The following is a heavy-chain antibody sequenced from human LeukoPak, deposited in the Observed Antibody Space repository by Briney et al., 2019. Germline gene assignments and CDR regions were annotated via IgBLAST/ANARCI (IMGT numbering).Heavy chain of an antibody. D-gene: IGHD2-2*01. CDR2: IKQDGSEK. CDR1: GFTFNNCG. V-gene: IGHV3-7*01. J-gene: IGHJ4*02. Sequence: GGSLRLSCAASGFTFNNCGMHWVRQAPGKGLEWVANIKQDGSEKYHVASVRGRFTISRDNARNSLYLQMNSLRAEDTAVYYCARDCDTTTCYDYWGQGTLVTVSS. CDR3: ARDCDTTTCYDY.